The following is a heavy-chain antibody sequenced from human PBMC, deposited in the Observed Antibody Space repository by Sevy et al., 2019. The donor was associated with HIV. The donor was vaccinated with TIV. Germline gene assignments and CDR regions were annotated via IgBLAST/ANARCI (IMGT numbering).Heavy chain of an antibody. CDR2: VNYRGST. CDR1: GGSISSYY. D-gene: IGHD3-3*01. CDR3: ARDSSTGITVHGVVTYGMDV. J-gene: IGHJ6*02. V-gene: IGHV4-59*01. Sequence: SETLSLTCAVSGGSISSYYWTWIRQPPGKGLEWIGYVNYRGSTNYNPSLKSRLTMSVDISKNQFSLKLTSVTAADTAVYDCARDSSTGITVHGVVTYGMDVWGQGTTVTVSS.